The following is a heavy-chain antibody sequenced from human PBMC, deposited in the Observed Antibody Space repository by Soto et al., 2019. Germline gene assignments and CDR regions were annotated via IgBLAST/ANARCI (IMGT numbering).Heavy chain of an antibody. CDR1: GGSISSSSYY. J-gene: IGHJ5*02. V-gene: IGHV4-39*01. CDR3: AVGGVYDSSGYAKGYNWFDP. D-gene: IGHD3-22*01. CDR2: IYYSGST. Sequence: PSETLSLTCTVSGGSISSSSYYWGWIRQPPGKGLERIGSIYYSGSTYYNPSLKSRVTISVDTSKNQFSLKLSSVTAADTAVHYCAVGGVYDSSGYAKGYNWFDPWGQGTLVTVSS.